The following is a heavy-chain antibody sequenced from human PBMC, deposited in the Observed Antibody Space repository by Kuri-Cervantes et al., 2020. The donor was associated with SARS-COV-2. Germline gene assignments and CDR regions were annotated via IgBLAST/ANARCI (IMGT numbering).Heavy chain of an antibody. V-gene: IGHV1-46*01. Sequence: ASVKVSCKASGYIFTNHNMHWVRQAPGQGLEWMGMLNPSGGSRINTQKFQGRLTMTRDTPTSTVYMELSSLRSDDTAVYYCAREYYYGSGRYYGAFDHWGQGTPVTVSS. J-gene: IGHJ4*02. CDR3: AREYYYGSGRYYGAFDH. CDR1: GYIFTNHN. D-gene: IGHD3-10*01. CDR2: LNPSGGSR.